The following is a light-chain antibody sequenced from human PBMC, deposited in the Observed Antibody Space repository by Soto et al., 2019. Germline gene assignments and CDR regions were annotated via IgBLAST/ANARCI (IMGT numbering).Light chain of an antibody. CDR3: CSYAGSSTL. Sequence: QSVLTQPRSVSGSPGQSVTISCTGTSSDVGGYNFVSWYQQYPGKVPKLIIYDVSQRPSGVPDRLSASKSDNTASLTISGLQAEDEADYYCCSYAGSSTLFGGGTKVTVL. CDR1: SSDVGGYNF. CDR2: DVS. J-gene: IGLJ2*01. V-gene: IGLV2-11*01.